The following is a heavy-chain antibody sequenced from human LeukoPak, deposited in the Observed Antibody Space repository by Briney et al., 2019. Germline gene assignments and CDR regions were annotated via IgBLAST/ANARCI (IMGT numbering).Heavy chain of an antibody. CDR2: IYTSGST. D-gene: IGHD6-6*01. J-gene: IGHJ6*03. Sequence: SGTLSLTCTVSGGSISSGSYYWSWIRQPAGKGLEWIGRIYTSGSTNYNPSLKSRVTISVDTSKNQFSLKLSSVTAADTAVYYCARGSSSSWGRYYYYMDVWGKGTTVTVSS. CDR1: GGSISSGSYY. CDR3: ARGSSSSWGRYYYYMDV. V-gene: IGHV4-61*02.